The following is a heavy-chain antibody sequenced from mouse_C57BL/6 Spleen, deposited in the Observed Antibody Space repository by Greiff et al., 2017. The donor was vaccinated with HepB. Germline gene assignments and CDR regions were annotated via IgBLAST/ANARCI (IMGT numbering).Heavy chain of an antibody. CDR2: INPNNGGT. J-gene: IGHJ2*01. D-gene: IGHD1-1*01. V-gene: IGHV1-26*01. CDR3: ARVTGYYGSYYFDY. Sequence: VQLQQSGPELVKPGASVKISCKASGYTFTDYYMNWVKQSHGKSLEWIGDINPNNGGTSYNQKFKGKATLTVDKSSSTAYMELRSLTSEDSAVYYCARVTGYYGSYYFDYWGQGTTLTVSS. CDR1: GYTFTDYY.